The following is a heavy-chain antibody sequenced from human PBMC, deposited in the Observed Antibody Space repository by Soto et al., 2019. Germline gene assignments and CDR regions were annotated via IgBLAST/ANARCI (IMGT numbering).Heavy chain of an antibody. CDR3: ARGDTYYVNWYFDY. D-gene: IGHD1-1*01. Sequence: QVQLVQSGAEVKKPGASVKVSCKTSGFTFTNYYINWVRQAPGQGLEVMGWISAYSGNTNYAQNLQGRVTMTTDTXXXXAXXXXXXXXXXXXXXXXCARGDTYYVNWYFDYWGQGTLVTVSS. V-gene: IGHV1-18*01. CDR2: ISAYSGNT. CDR1: GFTFTNYY. J-gene: IGHJ4*02.